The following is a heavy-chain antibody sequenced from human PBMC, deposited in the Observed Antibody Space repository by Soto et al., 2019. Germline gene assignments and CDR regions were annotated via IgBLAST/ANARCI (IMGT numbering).Heavy chain of an antibody. Sequence: GXSVKVSCKASVGTFSSYAISWVRQAPGQGLEWMGGIIPIFGTANYAQKFQGRVTITADESTSTAYMELSSLRSEDTAVYYCARSFAGSRGGLSYYYGMDVWGQGTTVTVSS. D-gene: IGHD2-15*01. J-gene: IGHJ6*02. CDR2: IIPIFGTA. CDR3: ARSFAGSRGGLSYYYGMDV. CDR1: VGTFSSYA. V-gene: IGHV1-69*13.